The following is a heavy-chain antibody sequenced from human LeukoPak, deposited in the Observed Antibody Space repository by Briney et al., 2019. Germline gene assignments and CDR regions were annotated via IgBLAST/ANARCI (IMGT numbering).Heavy chain of an antibody. V-gene: IGHV1-69*04. Sequence: SVTVSCKASGGTFSSYAISWVRQAPGQGLEWVGRIIPILGIANYAQKFQGRVTITADKSTSTAYMELSSLRSEDTAVYYCARYDSSGYGAFDIWGQGTMVTVSS. CDR2: IIPILGIA. D-gene: IGHD3-22*01. CDR1: GGTFSSYA. CDR3: ARYDSSGYGAFDI. J-gene: IGHJ3*02.